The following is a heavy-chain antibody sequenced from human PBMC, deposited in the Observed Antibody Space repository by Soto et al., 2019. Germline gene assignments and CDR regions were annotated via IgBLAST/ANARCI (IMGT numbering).Heavy chain of an antibody. CDR3: ARDRHSSGWYVRDY. J-gene: IGHJ4*02. CDR2: IYTSGST. V-gene: IGHV4-4*07. CDR1: GGSIISYY. D-gene: IGHD6-19*01. Sequence: SETLSLTCTVSGGSIISYYWSWIRQPAGKGLEWIGRIYTSGSTNYNPSLKSRVTMSVDTSKNQFSLKLSSVTAADTAVYYCARDRHSSGWYVRDYWGQGTLVTVSS.